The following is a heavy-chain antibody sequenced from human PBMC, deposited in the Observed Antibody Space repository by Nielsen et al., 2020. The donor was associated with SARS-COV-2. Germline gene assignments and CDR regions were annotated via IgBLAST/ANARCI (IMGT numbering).Heavy chain of an antibody. CDR3: AKDSDRWVQFVGDAFDL. CDR2: ISSSSSYI. J-gene: IGHJ3*01. CDR1: GFTFSSYS. Sequence: GGSLRLSCAASGFTFSSYSMNWVRQAPGKGLEWVSSISSSSSYIYYADSVKGRFTISRDNAKNSLYLQMNSLRAEDTAVYYCAKDSDRWVQFVGDAFDLWGQGTMVTVSS. D-gene: IGHD5-24*01. V-gene: IGHV3-21*01.